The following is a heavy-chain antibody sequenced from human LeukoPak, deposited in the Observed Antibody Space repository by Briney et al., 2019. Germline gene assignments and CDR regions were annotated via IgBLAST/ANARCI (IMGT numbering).Heavy chain of an antibody. CDR3: ARDSRVSNSLPLDC. J-gene: IGHJ4*02. V-gene: IGHV6-1*01. CDR2: TYYRSQWYS. Sequence: SQTLSLTCVISGDSVSSNSVAWHWIRHSPSRGLEWLGRTYYRSQWYSDFALSVKSRITINPDTSRNQFSVQLNSVTPEDTSVYYCARDSRVSNSLPLDCWGQGTLVTVSS. D-gene: IGHD4-11*01. CDR1: GDSVSSNSVA.